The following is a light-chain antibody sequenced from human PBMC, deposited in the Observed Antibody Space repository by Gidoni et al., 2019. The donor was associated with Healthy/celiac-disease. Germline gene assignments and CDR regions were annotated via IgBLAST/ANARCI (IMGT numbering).Light chain of an antibody. V-gene: IGLV6-57*01. J-gene: IGLJ3*02. CDR2: EDN. Sequence: NFMLTQPHSVSESPGKTVTLSCTRSSGSIASNYVQWYQQRPGSSPTTVIYEDNQRPSGVPDRFSGSIDSSSNSASLTISGLKTEDEADSYCQSYDSSDWVFGGGTKLTVL. CDR3: QSYDSSDWV. CDR1: SGSIASNY.